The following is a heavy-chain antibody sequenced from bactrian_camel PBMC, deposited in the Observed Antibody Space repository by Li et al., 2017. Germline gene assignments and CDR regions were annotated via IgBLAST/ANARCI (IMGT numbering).Heavy chain of an antibody. J-gene: IGHJ4*01. CDR3: ATGRRGGSWWSPGSYEYIY. CDR1: GYTFSSYC. CDR2: IHSDPSGT. V-gene: IGHV3S6*01. D-gene: IGHD6*01. Sequence: HVQLVESGGGLVQPGGSLRLSCAASGYTFSSYCMSWVRQHPGKGLEWVSSIHSDPSGTFYADSVKGRFTISRDNAKDTESLQMNSLKTEDTGVYYCATGRRGGSWWSPGSYEYIYWGRGTQVTVS.